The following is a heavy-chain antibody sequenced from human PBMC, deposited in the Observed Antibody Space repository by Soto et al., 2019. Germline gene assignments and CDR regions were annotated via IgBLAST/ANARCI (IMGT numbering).Heavy chain of an antibody. CDR2: IRSKAYGGTT. CDR1: GFTFGDYA. D-gene: IGHD6-19*01. V-gene: IGHV3-49*04. J-gene: IGHJ4*02. Sequence: GSLRLSCTASGFTFGDYAMSWVRQAPGKGLEWVGFIRSKAYGGTTEYAASVKGRFTISRDDSKSIAYLQMNSLKTEDAAVYYCTRDPMAGTAGYYFDYWGQGTLVTVSS. CDR3: TRDPMAGTAGYYFDY.